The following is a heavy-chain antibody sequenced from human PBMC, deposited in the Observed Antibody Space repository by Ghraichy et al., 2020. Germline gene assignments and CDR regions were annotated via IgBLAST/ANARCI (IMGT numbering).Heavy chain of an antibody. J-gene: IGHJ4*02. CDR2: ISYDGSNK. CDR1: GFTFSSYA. V-gene: IGHV3-30-3*01. Sequence: GGSLRLSCAASGFTFSSYAMHWVRQAPGKGLEWVAVISYDGSNKYYADSVKGRFTISRDNSKNTLYLQMNSLRAEDTAVYYCARVACGGDCYIYYFDYWGQGTLVTVSS. D-gene: IGHD2-21*02. CDR3: ARVACGGDCYIYYFDY.